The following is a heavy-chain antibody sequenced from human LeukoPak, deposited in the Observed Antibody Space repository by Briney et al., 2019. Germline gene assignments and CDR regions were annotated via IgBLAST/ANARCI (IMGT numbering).Heavy chain of an antibody. V-gene: IGHV1-2*02. CDR2: INPNSGGT. CDR3: ARKTDYGDYVDY. Sequence: ASVKVSCKASGYTFTGYYMHWLRQAPGQGLEWMGWINPNSGGTNYAQKFQGRVTMTRDTSISTAYMELSRLRSDDTAVYYCARKTDYGDYVDYWGQGTPVTVSS. J-gene: IGHJ4*02. D-gene: IGHD4-17*01. CDR1: GYTFTGYY.